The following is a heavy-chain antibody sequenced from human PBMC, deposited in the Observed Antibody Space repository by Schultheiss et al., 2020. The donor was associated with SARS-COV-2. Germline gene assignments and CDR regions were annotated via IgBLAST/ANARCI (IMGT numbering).Heavy chain of an antibody. Sequence: GGSLRLSCAASGFTFSSYSMNWVRQAPGKGLEWVAVISYDGSNKYYADSVKGRFTISRDNAKNTLYLQMNSLRAEDTAVYYCAKNLDYGDYDDSVSFYYYGMDVWGQGTTVTVSS. D-gene: IGHD4-17*01. CDR3: AKNLDYGDYDDSVSFYYYGMDV. J-gene: IGHJ6*02. CDR2: ISYDGSNK. CDR1: GFTFSSYS. V-gene: IGHV3-30*18.